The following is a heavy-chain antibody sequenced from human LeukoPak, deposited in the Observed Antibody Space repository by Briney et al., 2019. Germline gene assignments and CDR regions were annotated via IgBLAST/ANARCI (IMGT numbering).Heavy chain of an antibody. Sequence: SETLSLTCTVSGGSINNYYWSWIRQPPGKGLEWIGYIYYSGSTNYNPSLKSRVTISVDTSKNQFSLKLSPVTAADTAVYYCARATSARSPKVWLQVFDYWGQGTLVTVSS. CDR1: GGSINNYY. CDR2: IYYSGST. CDR3: ARATSARSPKVWLQVFDY. J-gene: IGHJ4*02. D-gene: IGHD5-24*01. V-gene: IGHV4-59*08.